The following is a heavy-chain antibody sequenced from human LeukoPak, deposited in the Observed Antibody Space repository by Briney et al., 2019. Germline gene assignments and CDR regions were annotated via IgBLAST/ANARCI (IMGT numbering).Heavy chain of an antibody. D-gene: IGHD3-16*02. Sequence: GGSLRLSCEVSGFTFDNYAMHWVRQAPGRRLEWVAVISFDGNQEYYPDSVKGRFTISRDNSKNTLYLQMNGLKTEDTAVYYCAREGSIVARTDYWGQGALVIVSS. CDR1: GFTFDNYA. J-gene: IGHJ4*02. V-gene: IGHV3-30-3*01. CDR2: ISFDGNQE. CDR3: AREGSIVARTDY.